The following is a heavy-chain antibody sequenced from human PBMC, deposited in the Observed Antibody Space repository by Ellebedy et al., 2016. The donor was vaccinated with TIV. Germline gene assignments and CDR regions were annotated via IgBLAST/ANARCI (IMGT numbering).Heavy chain of an antibody. D-gene: IGHD3-16*01. V-gene: IGHV4-34*01. CDR2: INPSGTT. J-gene: IGHJ4*02. Sequence: MPGGSLRPSCAVYGGSSDPSYWSWIRQPPGKGLEWIGEINPSGTTTYSPSLRSRATISLDTSKNELALEVTSVTVADTAMYYCVWGSYYDYWGQGTLVSVSS. CDR1: GGSSDPSY. CDR3: VWGSYYDY.